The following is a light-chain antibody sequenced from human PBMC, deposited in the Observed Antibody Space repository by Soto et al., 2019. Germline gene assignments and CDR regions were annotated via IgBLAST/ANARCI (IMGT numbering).Light chain of an antibody. J-gene: IGLJ3*02. Sequence: QSVLTQPASVSGSPGQSITISCTGTSCDVGGYNYVTWYQHHPGKAPKLIIYEVSNRPSGVSSRFSGSKSGNTASLTISGLQAEDEADYYCSSYTSSVTVVFGGGTKLTVL. CDR2: EVS. CDR3: SSYTSSVTVV. V-gene: IGLV2-14*01. CDR1: SCDVGGYNY.